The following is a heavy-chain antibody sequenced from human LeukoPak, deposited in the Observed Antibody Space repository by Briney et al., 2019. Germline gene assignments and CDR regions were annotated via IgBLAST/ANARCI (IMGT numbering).Heavy chain of an antibody. J-gene: IGHJ4*02. CDR2: IYSGGTT. CDR3: ARVLWNGDYPRFDY. V-gene: IGHV3-53*01. CDR1: GFSVSSNY. Sequence: GGSLRLSCAASGFSVSSNYMNWVRQAPGKGLEWVSIIYSGGTTYYADSVKGRFTISRDNSKNTLHLQMNSLRAEDTAVYYCARVLWNGDYPRFDYWGQGTLVTVSS. D-gene: IGHD4-17*01.